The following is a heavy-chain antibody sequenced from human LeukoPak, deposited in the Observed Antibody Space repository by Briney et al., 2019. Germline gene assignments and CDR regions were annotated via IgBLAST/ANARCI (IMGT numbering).Heavy chain of an antibody. CDR2: VYYGETT. J-gene: IGHJ6*03. CDR1: GGSISSTTYY. CDR3: ARHEASYFYYYMDV. Sequence: SETLSLTXTVSGGSISSTTYYWAWIRQPPGMGLEWIGSVYYGETTYYNPSLESRVTISVDTSKNQFSLRLNSVTAADTAVYYCARHEASYFYYYMDVWGAGTTVIVSS. V-gene: IGHV4-39*01.